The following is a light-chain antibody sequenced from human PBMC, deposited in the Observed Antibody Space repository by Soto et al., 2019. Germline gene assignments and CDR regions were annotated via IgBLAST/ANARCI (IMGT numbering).Light chain of an antibody. Sequence: DIQMTQSPSTLSASVGDRVTITCRASQSISSWLAWYQQKPGKAPKLLIYDASSLESGVPSRFSSSGSGTEFTLTISSLQPDDFATYYCQQYNSYRTFGQGTKADIK. CDR2: DAS. CDR3: QQYNSYRT. V-gene: IGKV1-5*01. J-gene: IGKJ1*01. CDR1: QSISSW.